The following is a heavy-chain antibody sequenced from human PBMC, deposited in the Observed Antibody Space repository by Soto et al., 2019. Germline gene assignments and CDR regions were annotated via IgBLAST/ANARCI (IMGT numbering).Heavy chain of an antibody. Sequence: QVQVVQSGDEVKKPGASVKVSCKASGYTFTNYGFSWVRQAPGQGLEWMGWISGYNGNTKYAEKFQGRVTMTTETSTXTAHMELRSLRSDDTAVYYCAREGQAPYYYYGMDVWGQGTAVTVSS. V-gene: IGHV1-18*01. CDR3: AREGQAPYYYYGMDV. CDR1: GYTFTNYG. J-gene: IGHJ6*02. CDR2: ISGYNGNT.